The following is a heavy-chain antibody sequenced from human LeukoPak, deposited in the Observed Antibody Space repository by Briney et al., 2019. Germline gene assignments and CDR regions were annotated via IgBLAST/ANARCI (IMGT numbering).Heavy chain of an antibody. CDR1: GYSSTTYR. D-gene: IGHD3-3*02. Sequence: AASLMISCKASGYSSTTYRIGWGRQMARKRVEWMGIINSGDTASRYNQSLHRHTTITAANSITTDYLQRRRLTASAAATYYCARQALGGYIDYWGQGTLVTVSS. CDR3: ARQALGGYIDY. J-gene: IGHJ4*02. CDR2: INSGDTAS. V-gene: IGHV5-51*01.